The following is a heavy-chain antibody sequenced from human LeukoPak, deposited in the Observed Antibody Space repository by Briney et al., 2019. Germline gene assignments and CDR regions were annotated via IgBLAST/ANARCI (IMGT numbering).Heavy chain of an antibody. CDR1: GFTFNTHS. CDR2: ISRGIGTI. D-gene: IGHD3-22*01. CDR3: ARDSLDSSGSRYFQH. Sequence: GGSLRLSCAVSGFTFNTHSTKWVRQAPGKGLEWIAYISRGIGTIHYADSVKGRFTISRDNAKNSVYLQMNSLRAEDTAVYYCARDSLDSSGSRYFQHWGQGTLVTVSS. V-gene: IGHV3-48*01. J-gene: IGHJ1*01.